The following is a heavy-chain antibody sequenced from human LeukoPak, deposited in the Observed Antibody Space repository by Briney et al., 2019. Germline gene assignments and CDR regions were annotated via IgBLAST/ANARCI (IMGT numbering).Heavy chain of an antibody. J-gene: IGHJ4*02. CDR3: ARGWGN. Sequence: PGGSLRLSCAASGFTFNNYAMTWVRQAPGEGLQWVSSVISNGGSTYHADSVKGRFTISRDNAKNSLYLQMNSLRAEDTAVYYCARGWGNWGQGTLVTVSS. CDR2: VISNGGST. CDR1: GFTFNNYA. V-gene: IGHV3-23*01. D-gene: IGHD3-16*01.